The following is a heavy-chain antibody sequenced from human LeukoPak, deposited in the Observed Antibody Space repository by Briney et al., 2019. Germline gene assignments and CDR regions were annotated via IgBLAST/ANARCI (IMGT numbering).Heavy chain of an antibody. Sequence: GGSLRLSCAASGFTFSSYAMHWVRQAPGKGLEYVSGISSNGGSTYYANSVKGRFTISRDNSKNTLYLQMNSLGAEDTAVYSCAKDTNRGTYFGLFDSWGQGTLVTVSS. CDR2: ISSNGGST. D-gene: IGHD1-26*01. CDR3: AKDTNRGTYFGLFDS. V-gene: IGHV3-64*01. CDR1: GFTFSSYA. J-gene: IGHJ4*02.